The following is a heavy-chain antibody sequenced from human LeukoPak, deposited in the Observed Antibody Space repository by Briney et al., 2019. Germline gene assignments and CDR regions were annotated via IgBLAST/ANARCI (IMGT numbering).Heavy chain of an antibody. CDR1: GFTFSSYG. CDR2: ISYDGSNK. J-gene: IGHJ4*02. Sequence: GGSLRLSCAASGFTFSSYGMHWVRQAPGKGLEWVAVISYDGSNKYYADSVKGRFTISRDNSKNTLYLQMTSLRVEDTAVYYCAKEGRWDPPDYWGQGTLVTVSS. V-gene: IGHV3-30*18. CDR3: AKEGRWDPPDY. D-gene: IGHD5-24*01.